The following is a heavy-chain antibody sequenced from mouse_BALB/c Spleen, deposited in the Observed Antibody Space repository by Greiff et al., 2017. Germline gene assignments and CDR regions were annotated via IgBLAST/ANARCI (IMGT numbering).Heavy chain of an antibody. Sequence: DVQLQESGPGLVKPSQSLSLTCTVTGYSITSDYAWNWIRQFPGNKLEWMGYISYSGSTSYNPSLKSRISITRDTSKNQFFLQLNSVTTEDTATYYCARKYGNYDWFAYWGQGTLVTVSA. CDR2: ISYSGST. CDR1: GYSITSDYA. CDR3: ARKYGNYDWFAY. D-gene: IGHD2-10*02. V-gene: IGHV3-2*02. J-gene: IGHJ3*01.